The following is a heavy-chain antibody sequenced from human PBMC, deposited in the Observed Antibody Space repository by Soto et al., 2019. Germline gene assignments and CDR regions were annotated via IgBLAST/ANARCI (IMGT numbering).Heavy chain of an antibody. D-gene: IGHD6-6*01. J-gene: IGHJ6*03. CDR1: GFSLSNARMG. V-gene: IGHV2-26*01. CDR3: ARIRSTSSYYYYYIDV. CDR2: IFSNDEK. Sequence: SGPTLVNPTETLRLACTVSGFSLSNARMGVSWIRQPPGKALEWLAHIFSNDEKSYSTSLKSRLTISKDTSKSQVVLTMTNMDPVDTATYYCARIRSTSSYYYYYIDVWGKGTTVTVSS.